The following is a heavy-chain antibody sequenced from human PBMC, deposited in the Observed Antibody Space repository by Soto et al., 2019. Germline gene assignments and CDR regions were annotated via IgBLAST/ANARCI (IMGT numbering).Heavy chain of an antibody. CDR3: ARGGTILRGWCDP. CDR1: GGSISSGDYY. J-gene: IGHJ5*02. V-gene: IGHV4-30-4*01. CDR2: IYYSGST. D-gene: IGHD3-3*01. Sequence: QVQLQESGPGLVKPSQTLSLTCTVSGGSISSGDYYWSWIRQPPGKGLEWIGYIYYSGSTYYNPSLKSRVXXSXDXXKNQFSLKLSSVTAADTAVYYCARGGTILRGWCDPWGQGTLVTVYS.